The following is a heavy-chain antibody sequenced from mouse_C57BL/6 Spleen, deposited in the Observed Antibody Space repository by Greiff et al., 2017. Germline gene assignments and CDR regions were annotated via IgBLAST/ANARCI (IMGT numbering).Heavy chain of an antibody. CDR2: ILPGSGST. V-gene: IGHV1-9*01. D-gene: IGHD1-1*01. J-gene: IGHJ1*03. CDR1: GYTFTGYW. Sequence: VKLQESGAELMKPGASVKLSCKATGYTFTGYWIEWVKQRPGHGLEWIGEILPGSGSTNYNEKFKGKATFTADTSSTTAYMHLSSLTTEDSAIYDCSRRGHYGSSCGYFDVWGTGTTVTVSS. CDR3: SRRGHYGSSCGYFDV.